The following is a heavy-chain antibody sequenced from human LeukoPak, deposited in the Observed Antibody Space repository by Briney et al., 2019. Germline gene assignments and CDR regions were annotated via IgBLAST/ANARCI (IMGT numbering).Heavy chain of an antibody. D-gene: IGHD4-17*01. CDR3: STLPPYGSRDNYFDH. CDR2: IIPILGIA. CDR1: GGTFSSYA. J-gene: IGHJ4*02. V-gene: IGHV1-69*04. Sequence: ASVKVSCKASGGTFSSYAISWVRQAPGQGLEWMGRIIPILGIANYAQKFQGRVTITADKSTSTAYMELSSLKASDTAMYYCSTLPPYGSRDNYFDHWGQGTLVTVSS.